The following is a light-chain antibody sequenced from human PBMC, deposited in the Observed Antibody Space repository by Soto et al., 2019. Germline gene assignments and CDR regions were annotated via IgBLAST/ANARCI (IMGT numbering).Light chain of an antibody. CDR1: SSNIGTNA. J-gene: IGLJ1*01. V-gene: IGLV1-44*01. CDR3: AAWDDSLNGYV. Sequence: QSVLTQPPSASGTPGQRVTISCSGGSSNIGTNAVNWYQQLPGTAPKLLIYNNNQRPSGVPDRFSGSKSGTSASLAISGLQPEDEAAYYCAAWDDSLNGYVFGTGTKVTVL. CDR2: NNN.